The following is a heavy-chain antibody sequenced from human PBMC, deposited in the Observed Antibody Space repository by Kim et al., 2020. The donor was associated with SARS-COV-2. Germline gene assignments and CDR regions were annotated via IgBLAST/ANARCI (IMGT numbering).Heavy chain of an antibody. V-gene: IGHV3-15*01. CDR3: TPDNWPWRQRDY. CDR2: ITGKSEGGTK. J-gene: IGHJ4*02. Sequence: GGSLRLSCAGSGFTFSDSWIHWVRQAPGKGLEWIGRITGKSEGGTKDYAAPVKGRFTIYRDDSKNALYLQMNSLKTEAIAVYYCTPDNWPWRQRDYWGRGTLVSFSS. CDR1: GFTFSDSW. D-gene: IGHD6-25*01.